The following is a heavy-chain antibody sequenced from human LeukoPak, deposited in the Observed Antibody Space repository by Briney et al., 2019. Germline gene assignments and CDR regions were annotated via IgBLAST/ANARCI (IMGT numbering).Heavy chain of an antibody. CDR3: RVAAAGKTVDY. CDR1: GYSISSGYY. D-gene: IGHD6-25*01. V-gene: IGHV4-38-2*02. Sequence: SETLSLTCTVSGYSISSGYYWGWIRQPPGKGLEWIGSIYHSGSTYYNPSLKSRVTISVDTSKNQFSLKLSSVTAADTAVYYCRVAAAGKTVDYWGQGTLVSVSS. CDR2: IYHSGST. J-gene: IGHJ4*02.